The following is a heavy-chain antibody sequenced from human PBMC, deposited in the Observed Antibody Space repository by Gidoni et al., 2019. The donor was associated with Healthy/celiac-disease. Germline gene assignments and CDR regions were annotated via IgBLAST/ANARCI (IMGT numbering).Heavy chain of an antibody. D-gene: IGHD3-22*01. CDR2: ISWNSGSI. J-gene: IGHJ1*01. Sequence: EVQLVESGGGLVQPGRSLSLSCAASVFPFDDYAMHSVRQAPGKGLEWVSGISWNSGSIGYADSVKGRFTIARDNAKNSLYLQMNSLRAEDTALYYCAKGPGDYDSSGYYPDWGQGTLVTVSS. CDR3: AKGPGDYDSSGYYPD. V-gene: IGHV3-9*01. CDR1: VFPFDDYA.